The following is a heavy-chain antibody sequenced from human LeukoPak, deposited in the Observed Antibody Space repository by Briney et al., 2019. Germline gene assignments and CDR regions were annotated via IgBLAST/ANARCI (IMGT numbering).Heavy chain of an antibody. D-gene: IGHD2-2*02. J-gene: IGHJ4*02. V-gene: IGHV1-2*02. CDR2: INPHSGGT. CDR1: GYTFTGYY. CDR3: ARAGIVVVPAAIGYY. Sequence: ASVKISCKASGYTFTGYYLHWVRQAPGQGLECMGWINPHSGGTNYAQKFQGRVTMTRDTSISTAYMELSRLRSDDTAVYYCARAGIVVVPAAIGYYWGQGTLVTVSS.